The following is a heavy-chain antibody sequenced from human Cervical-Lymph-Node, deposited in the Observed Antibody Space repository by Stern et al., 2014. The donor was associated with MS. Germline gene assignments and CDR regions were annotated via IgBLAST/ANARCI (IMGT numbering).Heavy chain of an antibody. Sequence: QVQLQESGPGLVKPSQTLSLTCTVSGDSVSSGGYYWGWIRQHPGKGLVWIGFIYYSGSNNANPSLTSRVPISQHMYTNTLTLQLSSVTAADTAEYYGARMGGYCSGGLCYSVDSWGQGILVIVSS. J-gene: IGHJ4*02. CDR1: GDSVSSGGYY. CDR3: ARMGGYCSGGLCYSVDS. V-gene: IGHV4-31*03. CDR2: IYYSGSN. D-gene: IGHD2-15*01.